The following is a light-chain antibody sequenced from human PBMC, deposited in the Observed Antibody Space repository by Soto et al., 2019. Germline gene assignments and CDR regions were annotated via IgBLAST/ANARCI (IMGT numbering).Light chain of an antibody. J-gene: IGKJ1*01. V-gene: IGKV3-20*01. CDR1: QSVSSSY. Sequence: EIVLTQSPGTLSLPPGERATLSCRASQSVSSSYLAWYQQKPGQPPRLVMYATSSRATGIPARFSGSGSGTDFTLTISRLEPEDFAVYYCQQYGSSSWTFGQGTKVDIK. CDR2: ATS. CDR3: QQYGSSSWT.